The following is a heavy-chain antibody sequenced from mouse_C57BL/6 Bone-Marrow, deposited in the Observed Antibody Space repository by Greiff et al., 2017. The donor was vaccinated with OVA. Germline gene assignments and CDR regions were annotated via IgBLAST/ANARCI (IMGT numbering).Heavy chain of an antibody. CDR2: SRNKANDYTT. Sequence: EVQGVESGGGLVQSGRSLRLSCATSGFTFSDFYMEWVRQAPGKGLEWIAASRNKANDYTTEYSASVKGRFIVSRETSQSILYLQMNALRAEDTAIDYCARDYYGNYWYFDVWGTGTTVTVS. J-gene: IGHJ1*03. V-gene: IGHV7-1*01. CDR3: ARDYYGNYWYFDV. CDR1: GFTFSDFY. D-gene: IGHD2-1*01.